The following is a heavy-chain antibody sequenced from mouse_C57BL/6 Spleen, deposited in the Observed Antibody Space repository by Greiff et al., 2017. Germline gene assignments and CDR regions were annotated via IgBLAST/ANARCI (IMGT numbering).Heavy chain of an antibody. J-gene: IGHJ4*01. CDR1: GYTFTSYW. CDR3: AREEGRNYYAMDY. Sequence: QVQLQQPGAELVKPGASVKMSCKASGYTFTSYWITWVKQRPGQGLEWIGDIYPGSGSTNYNEKFKSKATLTVDTSSSTAYMQLSSLPSEDSAVYYCAREEGRNYYAMDYWGQGTSVTVSS. CDR2: IYPGSGST. V-gene: IGHV1-55*01.